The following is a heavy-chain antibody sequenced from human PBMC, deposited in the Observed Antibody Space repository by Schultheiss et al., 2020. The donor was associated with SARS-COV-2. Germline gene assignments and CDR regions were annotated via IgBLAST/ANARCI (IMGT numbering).Heavy chain of an antibody. V-gene: IGHV1-69*13. CDR3: ARDTLQSGD. CDR2: IIPIFGTA. CDR1: GYTLTELS. Sequence: SVKVSCKVSGYTLTELSMHWVRQAPGQGLEWMGGIIPIFGTANYAQKFQGRVTITADESTSTAYMELSSLRSEDTAVYYCARDTLQSGDWGQGTLVTVSS. J-gene: IGHJ4*02. D-gene: IGHD5-24*01.